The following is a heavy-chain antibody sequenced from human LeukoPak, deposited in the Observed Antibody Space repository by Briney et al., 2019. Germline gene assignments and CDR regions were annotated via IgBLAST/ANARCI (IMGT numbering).Heavy chain of an antibody. Sequence: ASVKVSCKASGYTFTSYGISWVRQAPGQGLEWMGWISAYNGNTNYAQKLQVRVTMTTDTSTTTAYMELGSLRSDDTAVYYCARGRLGIVATSFMDSWGQGTLVTVSS. J-gene: IGHJ4*02. D-gene: IGHD5-12*01. CDR1: GYTFTSYG. CDR3: ARGRLGIVATSFMDS. CDR2: ISAYNGNT. V-gene: IGHV1-18*01.